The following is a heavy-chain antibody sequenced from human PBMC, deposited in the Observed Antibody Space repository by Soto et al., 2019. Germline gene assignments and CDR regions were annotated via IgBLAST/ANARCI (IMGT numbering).Heavy chain of an antibody. CDR2: ISSSSSYI. Sequence: EVQLVESGGGLVKPGGSLRLSCAASGFTFSSYSMNWVRQAPGKGLEWVSSISSSSSYIYYADSVKGRFTISRDNAKNSLDLQMNSLRAEDTAVYYCAREPLGYCTSGVCYTGFDYWGQGTLVTVSS. CDR3: AREPLGYCTSGVCYTGFDY. D-gene: IGHD2-8*01. J-gene: IGHJ4*02. CDR1: GFTFSSYS. V-gene: IGHV3-21*01.